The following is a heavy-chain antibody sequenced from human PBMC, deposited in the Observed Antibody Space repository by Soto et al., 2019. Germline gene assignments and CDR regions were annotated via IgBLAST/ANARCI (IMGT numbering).Heavy chain of an antibody. V-gene: IGHV5-51*01. CDR1: GYSFTSYW. CDR2: IYPGDSDT. J-gene: IGHJ6*02. CDR3: ARHSVYCTNGVCFIYGMDV. D-gene: IGHD2-8*01. Sequence: PGESLKISCKGSGYSFTSYWIGWARQMPGKGLEWMGIIYPGDSDTRYSPSFQGQVTISADKSISTAYLQWSSLKASDTAMYYCARHSVYCTNGVCFIYGMDVWGQGXTVTV.